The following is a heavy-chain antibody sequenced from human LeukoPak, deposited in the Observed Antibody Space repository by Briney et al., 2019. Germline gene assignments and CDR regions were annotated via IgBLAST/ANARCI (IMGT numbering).Heavy chain of an antibody. CDR2: MRQDGNEK. D-gene: IGHD2-8*01. CDR3: TKLARAPRDFDY. CDR1: GFTFSSYW. V-gene: IGHV3-7*03. J-gene: IGHJ4*01. Sequence: GGSLRLSCVASGFTFSSYWMTWVRQAPGKGLEWVANMRQDGNEKYYVDSVRGRFTISRDNAKNSLYLQMNSLKIEDTAVYYCTKLARAPRDFDYWGQGTLVTVSS.